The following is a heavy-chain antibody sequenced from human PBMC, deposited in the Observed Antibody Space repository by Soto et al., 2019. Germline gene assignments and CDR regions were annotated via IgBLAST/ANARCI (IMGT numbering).Heavy chain of an antibody. D-gene: IGHD3-22*01. CDR2: VHPDSGGT. CDR1: GYTFRNYA. J-gene: IGHJ4*02. CDR3: ARGAQGFFPVSGIYFYFDH. V-gene: IGHV1-2*02. Sequence: ASVKVSCKASGYTFRNYAMHWVRQAPGQRPEWMGWVHPDSGGTNVAQAFQDRVTMTADTSITTAYMDLARLRPDDTAIFYCARGAQGFFPVSGIYFYFDHWGQGTPVTVSS.